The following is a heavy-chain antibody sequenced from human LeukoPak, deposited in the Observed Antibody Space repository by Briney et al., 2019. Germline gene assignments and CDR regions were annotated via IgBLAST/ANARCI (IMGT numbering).Heavy chain of an antibody. CDR2: ISYDGSNK. V-gene: IGHV3-30*18. Sequence: GGSLRLSCAASGFTFSSYGMHGVRQAPGKGLEWVAVISYDGSNKYYADSVKGRFTISRDNSKNTLYMQMNSLRAEDTAVYYCAKGSIAVAGLMGVTDYWGQGTLVTVSS. D-gene: IGHD6-19*01. CDR3: AKGSIAVAGLMGVTDY. CDR1: GFTFSSYG. J-gene: IGHJ4*02.